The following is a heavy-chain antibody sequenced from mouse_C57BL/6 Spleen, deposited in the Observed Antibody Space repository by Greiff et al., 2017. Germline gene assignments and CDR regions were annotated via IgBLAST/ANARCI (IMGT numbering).Heavy chain of an antibody. J-gene: IGHJ4*01. Sequence: VHVKQSGAELVRPGASVKLSCTASGFNIKDDYMHWVKQRPEQGLEWIGWIDPENGATEYASKFQGKATITADTSSNTAYLQLSSLTSEDTAVYYCTKGRLRRDYYAMDYWGQGTSVTVSS. V-gene: IGHV14-4*01. D-gene: IGHD2-2*01. CDR1: GFNIKDDY. CDR2: IDPENGAT. CDR3: TKGRLRRDYYAMDY.